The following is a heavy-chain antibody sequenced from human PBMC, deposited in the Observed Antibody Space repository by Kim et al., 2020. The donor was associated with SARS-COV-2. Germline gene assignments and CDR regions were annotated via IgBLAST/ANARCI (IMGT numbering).Heavy chain of an antibody. Sequence: GGSLRLSCAASGFTFDDYAMHWVRQAPGKGLEWVSGISWNSGSIGYADSVKGRFTISRDNAKNSLYLQMNSLRAEDTALYYCAKDVRWELLRYFDYWGQGTLVTVSS. CDR2: ISWNSGSI. V-gene: IGHV3-9*01. D-gene: IGHD1-26*01. J-gene: IGHJ4*02. CDR1: GFTFDDYA. CDR3: AKDVRWELLRYFDY.